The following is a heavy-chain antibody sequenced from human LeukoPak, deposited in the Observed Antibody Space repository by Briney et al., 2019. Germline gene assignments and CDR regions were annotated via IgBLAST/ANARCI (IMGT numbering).Heavy chain of an antibody. Sequence: PGGSLRLSCAASGFTFSDYYMSWIRQAPGRGLDWVAYISSRGDIIYYADSVKGRFTISRDNSKNTLYLQMNSLRAEDTAVYYCAKDNIAVAGTTELYFDYWGQGTLVTVSS. CDR2: ISSRGDII. J-gene: IGHJ4*02. D-gene: IGHD6-19*01. V-gene: IGHV3-11*01. CDR3: AKDNIAVAGTTELYFDY. CDR1: GFTFSDYY.